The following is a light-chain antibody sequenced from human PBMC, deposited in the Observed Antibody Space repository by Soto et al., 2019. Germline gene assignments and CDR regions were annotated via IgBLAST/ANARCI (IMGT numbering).Light chain of an antibody. CDR3: QQYDNLPLT. CDR2: DAS. CDR1: QDIANY. Sequence: DIQMTQSPSSLSASVGDRVTITCKASQDIANYLNWYQQKPGKAPKLLIYDASSLETGVPSRFSGSGSGTDFILTINSLQPEDIATYYCQQYDNLPLTFGPGTKVDIK. V-gene: IGKV1-33*01. J-gene: IGKJ3*01.